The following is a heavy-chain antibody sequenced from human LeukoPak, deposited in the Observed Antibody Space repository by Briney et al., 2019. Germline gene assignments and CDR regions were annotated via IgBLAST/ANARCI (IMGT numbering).Heavy chain of an antibody. J-gene: IGHJ3*02. CDR1: GFTFDDYA. CDR2: ISWNSGSI. Sequence: PGRSLRLSCAASGFTFDDYAMHWVRQAPGKGLEWVSGISWNSGSIGYADSVKGRFTISRDNAKNSLYLQMNSLRAEDTAVYYCARERRGVVVIRSRAFDIWGQGTMVTVSS. D-gene: IGHD3-22*01. CDR3: ARERRGVVVIRSRAFDI. V-gene: IGHV3-9*01.